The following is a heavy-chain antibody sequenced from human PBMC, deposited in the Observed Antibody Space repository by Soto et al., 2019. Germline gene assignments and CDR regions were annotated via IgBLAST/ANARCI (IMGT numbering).Heavy chain of an antibody. V-gene: IGHV4-4*02. Sequence: QVQLQESGPGLVKPSGTLSLTCAVSGGSISSSNWWSWVRQPPGKGLEWIGEIYHSGSTNYNPSLKRRVTXXVXKXXNQFSLKLSSVTAADTAVYYCASSSGWYGEVWFDPWGQGTLVTVSS. CDR1: GGSISSSNW. J-gene: IGHJ5*02. CDR2: IYHSGST. D-gene: IGHD6-19*01. CDR3: ASSSGWYGEVWFDP.